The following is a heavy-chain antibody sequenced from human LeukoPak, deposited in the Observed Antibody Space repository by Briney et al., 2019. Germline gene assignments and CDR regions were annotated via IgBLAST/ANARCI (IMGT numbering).Heavy chain of an antibody. CDR3: ARVQPFSGYCSGGSCYFPPRY. Sequence: ASVKVCCTASGYTVTSYGISWVRQAPGQGLEWRGWISAYNGNTNYAQKLQGRVTMATDTSTSTAYMELRSLRSDDTAVYYCARVQPFSGYCSGGSCYFPPRYWGQGTLVTVSS. CDR2: ISAYNGNT. V-gene: IGHV1-18*01. J-gene: IGHJ4*02. D-gene: IGHD2-15*01. CDR1: GYTVTSYG.